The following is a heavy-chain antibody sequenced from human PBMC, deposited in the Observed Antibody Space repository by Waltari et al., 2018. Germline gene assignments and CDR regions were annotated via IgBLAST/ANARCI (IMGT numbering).Heavy chain of an antibody. CDR2: ISDSGDNT. J-gene: IGHJ4*02. D-gene: IGHD2-21*01. Sequence: EVQLVESGGGMEQSGGSLRLSCAASGFTFSNYGMSWVRQAPGKGLEWVSSISDSGDNTYYTDSVKGRFTISRDNSKKMLYLQMNSLRAKDTAVYYCAKECGGDCYANYWGQGTLVTVSS. V-gene: IGHV3-23*04. CDR3: AKECGGDCYANY. CDR1: GFTFSNYG.